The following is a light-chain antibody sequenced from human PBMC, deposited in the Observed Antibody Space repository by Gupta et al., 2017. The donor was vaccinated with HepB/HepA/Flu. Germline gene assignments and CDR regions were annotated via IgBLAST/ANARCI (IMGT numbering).Light chain of an antibody. Sequence: SYELTQPPSVSVSPGQTASITCSGDKLGDKYACWYQQKPGQSPVLVIYQDSKRPSGIPERFSGSNSGNTATLTISGTQAMDEADYYCQAWDSSTPPVVFGGGIKLTVL. V-gene: IGLV3-1*01. CDR1: KLGDKY. J-gene: IGLJ2*01. CDR3: QAWDSSTPPVV. CDR2: QDS.